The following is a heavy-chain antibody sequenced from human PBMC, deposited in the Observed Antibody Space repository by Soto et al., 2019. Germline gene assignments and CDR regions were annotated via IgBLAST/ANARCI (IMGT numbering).Heavy chain of an antibody. V-gene: IGHV2-70*01. D-gene: IGHD6-19*01. CDR2: IDWDDDK. CDR1: GFSLSTSGMC. J-gene: IGHJ6*02. Sequence: SGPTLVNPTQTLTLTCTFSGFSLSTSGMCVSWIRQPPGKAPEWLALIDWDDDKYYSTSLRTRLTISKDTSKNQVVLTMTNMDPVDTATYYCARIGRTRPLSVAGTLDYYYYGMDVWGQGTTVTVSS. CDR3: ARIGRTRPLSVAGTLDYYYYGMDV.